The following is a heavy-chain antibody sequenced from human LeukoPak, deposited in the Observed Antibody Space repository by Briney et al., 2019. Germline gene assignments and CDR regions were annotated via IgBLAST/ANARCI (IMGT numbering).Heavy chain of an antibody. V-gene: IGHV4-59*02. CDR3: ARDGTVATNWFDP. J-gene: IGHJ5*02. Sequence: TSETLSLTCTVSGGSVSRYYWSWIRQPPGKGLEWIGYIKSSGSSNYNPSLKSRVTISMDTSKNLFSLRLNSVTAADTAVYYCARDGTVATNWFDPWGQGTLVTVSS. CDR2: IKSSGSS. D-gene: IGHD5-12*01. CDR1: GGSVSRYY.